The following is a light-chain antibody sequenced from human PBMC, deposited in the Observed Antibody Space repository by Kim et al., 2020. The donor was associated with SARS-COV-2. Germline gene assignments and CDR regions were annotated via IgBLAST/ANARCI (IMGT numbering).Light chain of an antibody. V-gene: IGLV3-21*04. Sequence: APGKTARIACGGNNIGSKSVHWYQQKPGQAPVLLMYYDSDRPSGVPERFSGSNSGNTATLTISRVEAGDEADYFCQVWAGSSDHVVFGGGTKVTVL. J-gene: IGLJ2*01. CDR2: YDS. CDR3: QVWAGSSDHVV. CDR1: NIGSKS.